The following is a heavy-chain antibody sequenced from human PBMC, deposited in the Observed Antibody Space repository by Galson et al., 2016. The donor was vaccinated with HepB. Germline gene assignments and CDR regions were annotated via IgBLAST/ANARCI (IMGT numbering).Heavy chain of an antibody. CDR3: AKRYCSGGSCNHVDH. Sequence: SLRLSCAASGFTFSSYWMHWVRQAPGKGLVWVSGINSDGTSTTYADSVKGRFTISRDNSKNTLYLQMNSLRAEDTAVYYCAKRYCSGGSCNHVDHWGQGTLVTVAS. CDR1: GFTFSSYW. V-gene: IGHV3-74*01. J-gene: IGHJ5*02. CDR2: INSDGTST. D-gene: IGHD2-15*01.